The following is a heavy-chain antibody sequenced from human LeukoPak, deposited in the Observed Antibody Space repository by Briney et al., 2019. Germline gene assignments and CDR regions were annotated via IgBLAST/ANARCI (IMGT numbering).Heavy chain of an antibody. V-gene: IGHV3-23*01. CDR2: MSSSDDGR. CDR1: GFSFSSYA. Sequence: GSLRLSCAASGFSFSSYAMSWVRQAPGKGLEWVSAMSSSDDGRYYAASVRGRFTISRDTSRSTLYLQMNSLRAEDAAVYYCAKAPVTSCRGAFCYPFDYWGQGTLVTVSS. CDR3: AKAPVTSCRGAFCYPFDY. D-gene: IGHD2-15*01. J-gene: IGHJ4*02.